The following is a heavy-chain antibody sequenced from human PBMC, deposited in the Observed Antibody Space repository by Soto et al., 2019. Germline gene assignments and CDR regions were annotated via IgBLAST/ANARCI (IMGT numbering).Heavy chain of an antibody. V-gene: IGHV3-23*01. D-gene: IGHD3-10*01. CDR3: ARDRNYYGSGRRLTTFDY. CDR2: IGCSGGTT. CDR1: GFTLSNYA. J-gene: IGHJ4*02. Sequence: GGSLRLSCAASGFTLSNYAMSWVRQAPGKGLEWISGIGCSGGTTYYADFVKGQFTISRDNSKNTVYLQMNSLRAEDTAIYYCARDRNYYGSGRRLTTFDYWGQGTLVTVSS.